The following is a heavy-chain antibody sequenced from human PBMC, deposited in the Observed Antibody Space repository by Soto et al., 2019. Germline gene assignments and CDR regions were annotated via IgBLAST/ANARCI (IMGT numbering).Heavy chain of an antibody. CDR3: ARQRTTVVTQAYFDH. CDR1: GESISSSSYY. CDR2: IYYSGRT. D-gene: IGHD2-21*02. V-gene: IGHV4-39*01. J-gene: IGHJ4*02. Sequence: SETLSLTCIVSGESISSSSYYWGWIRQPPGKGLEWIGSIYYSGRTYYNPSFKSRVTISIDTSKNQFSLKLSSVTATDTAVYYCARQRTTVVTQAYFDHWGRGALSPSPQ.